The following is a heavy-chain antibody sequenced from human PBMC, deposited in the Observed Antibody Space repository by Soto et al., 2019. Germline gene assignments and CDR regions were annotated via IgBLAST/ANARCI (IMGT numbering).Heavy chain of an antibody. Sequence: SETLSLTCTVSGGSISSYYWSWIRQPPGKGLEWIGYIYYSGRTNYNPSLKSRVTISVDTSKNQFSLKLSSVTAADTAVYYCARVDIVYYYYMDVWGKGTTVTVSS. CDR2: IYYSGRT. CDR3: ARVDIVYYYYMDV. J-gene: IGHJ6*03. CDR1: GGSISSYY. D-gene: IGHD2-2*03. V-gene: IGHV4-59*01.